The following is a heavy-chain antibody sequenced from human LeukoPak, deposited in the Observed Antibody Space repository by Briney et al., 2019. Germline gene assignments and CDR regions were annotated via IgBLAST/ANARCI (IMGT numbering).Heavy chain of an antibody. CDR1: GFPFSSYW. V-gene: IGHV3-74*01. J-gene: IGHJ5*02. CDR3: ARGDWFDP. CDR2: ISSVESRT. Sequence: SGGSLRLSCATPGFPFSSYWMHWVRQAPGKGLVWGWRISSVESRTNYADSVKGRFTISRDNTKNTLYLQMNSLRAEDTAVYYCARGDWFDPWGQGTLVTVSS.